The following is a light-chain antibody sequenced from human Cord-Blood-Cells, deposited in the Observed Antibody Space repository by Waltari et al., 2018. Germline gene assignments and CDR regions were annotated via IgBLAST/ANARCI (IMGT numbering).Light chain of an antibody. CDR3: AAWDDSLNGVV. V-gene: IGLV1-44*01. CDR2: SNH. CDR1: SSNIGSNT. Sequence: QSVLTQPPSASGTPGQRVTSSCSGSSSNIGSNTVNWYQQLPGTAPKLLIYSNHQRPSGVPDRFSGSKSGTSASLAISGIQSEDEADYYCAAWDDSLNGVVFGGGTKLTVL. J-gene: IGLJ2*01.